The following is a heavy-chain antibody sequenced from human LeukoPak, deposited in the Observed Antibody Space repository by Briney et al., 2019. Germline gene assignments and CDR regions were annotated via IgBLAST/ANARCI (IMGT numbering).Heavy chain of an antibody. CDR2: ISYDGSDE. CDR3: ARDQGATLVRGVTPYLDY. V-gene: IGHV3-30*04. D-gene: IGHD3-10*01. CDR1: GFTFSSYA. J-gene: IGHJ4*02. Sequence: TGGSLRLSWAASGFTFSSYAMHWVRQAPGKGLEWVSIISYDGSDEKFADSVKGRFTISRDNSKNMVFLQMNSLRAEDTAVYYCARDQGATLVRGVTPYLDYWGQGTLVSVSS.